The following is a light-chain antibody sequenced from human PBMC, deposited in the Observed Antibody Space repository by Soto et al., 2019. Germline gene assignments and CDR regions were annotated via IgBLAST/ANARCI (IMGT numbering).Light chain of an antibody. J-gene: IGKJ5*01. Sequence: DIQMTQSPSSLSASVGDRVTITCRASQGISTFLAWFQQKPGKAPKTLIYDASSLHSGVPSRFSGSGSGTDFTLTISSLQPEDFATYYCQHYDGYPQIFGQGTRLEIK. CDR1: QGISTF. CDR2: DAS. CDR3: QHYDGYPQI. V-gene: IGKV1-16*01.